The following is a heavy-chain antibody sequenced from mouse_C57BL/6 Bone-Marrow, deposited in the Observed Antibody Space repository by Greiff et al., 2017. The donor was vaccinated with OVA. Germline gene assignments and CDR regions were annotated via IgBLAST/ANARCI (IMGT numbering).Heavy chain of an antibody. D-gene: IGHD1-1*01. Sequence: EVQVVESGTVLARPGASVKMSCKTSGYTFTSYWMHWVKQRPGQGLEWIGAIYPGNSDTSYNQKFKGKAKLTAFTSASTAYMELSSLTNEDSAVYYCTRRLRADYWGQGTTLTVSS. CDR2: IYPGNSDT. J-gene: IGHJ2*01. CDR1: GYTFTSYW. V-gene: IGHV1-5*01. CDR3: TRRLRADY.